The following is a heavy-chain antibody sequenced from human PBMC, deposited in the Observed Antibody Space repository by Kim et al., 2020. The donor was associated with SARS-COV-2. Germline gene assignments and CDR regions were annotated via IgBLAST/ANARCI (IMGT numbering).Heavy chain of an antibody. V-gene: IGHV3-15*01. CDR2: IKSKTDGGTT. CDR3: TTAGALLWFGESTYLFDY. CDR1: GFTFSNAW. Sequence: GGSLRLSCAASGFTFSNAWMSWVRQAPGKGLEWVGRIKSKTDGGTTDYAAPVKGRFTISRDDSKNTLYLQMNSLKTEDTAVYYCTTAGALLWFGESTYLFDYWGQGTLVTVSS. D-gene: IGHD3-10*01. J-gene: IGHJ4*02.